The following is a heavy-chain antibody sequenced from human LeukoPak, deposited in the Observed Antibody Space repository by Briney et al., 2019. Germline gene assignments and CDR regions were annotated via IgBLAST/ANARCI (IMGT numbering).Heavy chain of an antibody. J-gene: IGHJ4*02. CDR3: ARPFQPGD. CDR2: IYPGDSET. V-gene: IGHV5-51*01. Sequence: GESLKISCKGSGYDFPTYWIGWVRQMPGKGLEWMGIIYPGDSETRYSPSFQGQVTISADKSFSTAYLQWSSLRTSDTAMYYCARPFQPGDWGQGTLVTVSA. D-gene: IGHD2-2*01. CDR1: GYDFPTYW.